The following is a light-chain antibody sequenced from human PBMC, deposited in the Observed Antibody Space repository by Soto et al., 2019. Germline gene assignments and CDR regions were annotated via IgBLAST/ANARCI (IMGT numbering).Light chain of an antibody. Sequence: EIVLTQSPATLSLSPGERATLSCRASQSVSSCLAWYQQKPGQAPRLLIYDASNRATGIPARFSGSGSGTDFTLTISSLEPEDFAVYYCQQSSNWPLTFCGGTKVEIK. CDR3: QQSSNWPLT. V-gene: IGKV3-11*01. J-gene: IGKJ4*01. CDR1: QSVSSC. CDR2: DAS.